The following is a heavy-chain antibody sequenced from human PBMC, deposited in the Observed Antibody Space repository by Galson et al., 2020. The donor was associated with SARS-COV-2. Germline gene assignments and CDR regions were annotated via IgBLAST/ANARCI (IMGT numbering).Heavy chain of an antibody. J-gene: IGHJ6*02. Sequence: SETLSPTCTVPGGPISSYYWSWIRQPAGKGLEWIGRIYTRGSTHYNPPLTSRVTMSVDTSKDQFSLKLGSVTAADTAVYYCARDSKVTTHHYYYYYGMDVWGQGTTVTVSS. CDR1: GGPISSYY. CDR2: IYTRGST. V-gene: IGHV4-4*07. D-gene: IGHD4-4*01. CDR3: ARDSKVTTHHYYYYYGMDV.